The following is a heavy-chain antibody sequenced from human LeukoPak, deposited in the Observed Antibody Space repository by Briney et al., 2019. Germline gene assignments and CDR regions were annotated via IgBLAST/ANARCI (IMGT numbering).Heavy chain of an antibody. D-gene: IGHD5-18*01. CDR1: GDSVSSNSAA. CDR3: ARGYGYYFDY. CDR2: TYYRSKWYN. Sequence: SQTLSLTCAISGDSVSSNSAACNWIRQSPSRGLEWLGRTYYRSKWYNDYAVSVKSRITINPDTSENHFSLQLNSVTPEDTAVYYRARGYGYYFDYWGQGTLVTVSS. V-gene: IGHV6-1*01. J-gene: IGHJ4*02.